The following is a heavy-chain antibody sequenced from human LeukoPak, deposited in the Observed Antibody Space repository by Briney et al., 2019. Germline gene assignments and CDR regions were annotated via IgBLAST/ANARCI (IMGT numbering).Heavy chain of an antibody. CDR3: ARGRSRVTIFGVALNSVDS. CDR1: GGSFSNYD. V-gene: IGHV4-34*01. Sequence: PLETLSLTCAVYGGSFSNYDWTWIRQPPGKGLEWIGEIHHSGRTNYNPSLKSRITISADTSKKQFSLRLSSVTAADTAVYYCARGRSRVTIFGVALNSVDSWGQGNLVTVSS. CDR2: IHHSGRT. D-gene: IGHD3-3*01. J-gene: IGHJ5*01.